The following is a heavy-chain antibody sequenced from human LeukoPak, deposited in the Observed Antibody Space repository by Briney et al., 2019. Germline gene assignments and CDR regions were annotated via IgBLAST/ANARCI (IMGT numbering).Heavy chain of an antibody. CDR1: GSAFSRSW. Sequence: GGSLRLSCAASGSAFSRSWIHWVRQAPGKGLVWVSHINNDATRTTYADSVRGRFTISRDHAKTTVSLQMNSLRAEDTAVYYCASDGAYAMAVWGQGTTVTVSS. CDR3: ASDGAYAMAV. V-gene: IGHV3-74*01. D-gene: IGHD1-26*01. CDR2: INNDATRT. J-gene: IGHJ6*02.